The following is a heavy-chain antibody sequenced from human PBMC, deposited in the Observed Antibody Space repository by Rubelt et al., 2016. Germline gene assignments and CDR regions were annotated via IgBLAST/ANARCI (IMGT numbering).Heavy chain of an antibody. CDR3: ATDLGRGYIYGPLDS. J-gene: IGHJ4*02. CDR1: GGSFSGYY. V-gene: IGHV4-34*01. D-gene: IGHD5-18*01. Sequence: QVQLQQWGAGLLKPSETLSLTCAVYGGSFSGYYWSWIRQPPGKGLEWIGEINHSGSTNYNPSLKSRVTISVDTSKNQFSLKLASVTAADTAVYYCATDLGRGYIYGPLDSWGQGTLVTVSS. CDR2: INHSGST.